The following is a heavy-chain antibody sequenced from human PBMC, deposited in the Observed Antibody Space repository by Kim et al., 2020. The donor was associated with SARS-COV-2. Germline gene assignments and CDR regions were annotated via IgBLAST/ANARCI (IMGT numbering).Heavy chain of an antibody. CDR2: IIPIFGTA. Sequence: SVKVSCKASGGTFSSYAISWVRQAPGQGLEWMGGIIPIFGTANYAQEFQGRVTITADESMSTAYMELSSLRSEDTAVYYCPNTPPSPPPLDAFDIWGQGTMAAVSS. J-gene: IGHJ3*02. CDR1: GGTFSSYA. CDR3: PNTPPSPPPLDAFDI. V-gene: IGHV1-69*13.